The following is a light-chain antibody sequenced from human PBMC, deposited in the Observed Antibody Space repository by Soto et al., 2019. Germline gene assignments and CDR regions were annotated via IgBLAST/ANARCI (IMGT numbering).Light chain of an antibody. CDR3: QQRSNWPRGFT. V-gene: IGKV3-11*01. CDR2: GAS. CDR1: QSVSSY. Sequence: EIVLTQVPGTLSVTPGERATLSYRAIQSVSSYLAWYQQKPGQAPRLLIYGASTRATGIPARFSGSGSGTDFTLTISSLEPEDFAVYYCQQRSNWPRGFTFGPGTKVDIK. J-gene: IGKJ3*01.